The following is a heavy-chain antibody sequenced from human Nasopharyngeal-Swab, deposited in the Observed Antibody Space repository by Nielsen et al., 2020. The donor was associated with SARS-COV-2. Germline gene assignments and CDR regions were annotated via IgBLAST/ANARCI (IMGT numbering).Heavy chain of an antibody. D-gene: IGHD6-13*01. CDR2: ISWNSGSI. CDR3: AKDSYSSSWDPHWYFDL. J-gene: IGHJ2*01. Sequence: SLKISCAASGFTFDDYAMRWVRQAPGKGLEWVSGISWNSGSIGYADSVKGRFTISRDNAKNSLYLQMNSLRAEDTALYYCAKDSYSSSWDPHWYFDLWGRGTLVTVSS. V-gene: IGHV3-9*01. CDR1: GFTFDDYA.